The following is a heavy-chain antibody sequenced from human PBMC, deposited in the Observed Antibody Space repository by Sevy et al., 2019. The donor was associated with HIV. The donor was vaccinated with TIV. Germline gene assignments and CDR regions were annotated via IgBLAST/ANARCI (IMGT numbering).Heavy chain of an antibody. D-gene: IGHD3-3*01. V-gene: IGHV4-31*03. CDR3: ARDGDFRSSSYRRYGMVV. CDR1: GGSISSGGYY. J-gene: IGHJ6*02. CDR2: IYYSGST. Sequence: SETLSLTCTVSGGSISSGGYYWSWIRQHPGKGLEWIGYIYYSGSTYYNPSLKCRVTISVDTSKNQFSLKLSSVTAADTAVYYCARDGDFRSSSYRRYGMVVWGQGTTVTDSS.